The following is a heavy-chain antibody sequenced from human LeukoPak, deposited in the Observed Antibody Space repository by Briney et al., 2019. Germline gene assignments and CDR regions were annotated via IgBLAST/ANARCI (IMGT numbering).Heavy chain of an antibody. CDR3: ARVMITFGGVAYTPMYYFDY. D-gene: IGHD3-16*01. CDR1: GGSISSYY. V-gene: IGHV4-59*01. CDR2: IYYSGST. Sequence: PSETLSLTCTVSGGSISSYYWSWIRQPPGKGLEWIGYIYYSGSTNYNPSLKSRVTISVDTSKNQFSLKLSSVTAADTAVYYCARVMITFGGVAYTPMYYFDYWGQGTLVAVSS. J-gene: IGHJ4*02.